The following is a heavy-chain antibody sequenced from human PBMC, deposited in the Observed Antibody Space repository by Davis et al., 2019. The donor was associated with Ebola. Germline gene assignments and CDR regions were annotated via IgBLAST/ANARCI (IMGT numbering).Heavy chain of an antibody. V-gene: IGHV1-18*01. CDR2: ISAYNGNT. D-gene: IGHD6-13*01. J-gene: IGHJ6*02. CDR1: GYTFTSYG. CDR3: ARAIAAVNQGALYYYYGMDV. Sequence: ASVKVSCKASGYTFTSYGISWVRQAPGQGLEWMGWISAYNGNTNYAQKLQGRVTMTTDTSTSTAYMELRSLRSDDTAVYYCARAIAAVNQGALYYYYGMDVWGQGTTVTVSS.